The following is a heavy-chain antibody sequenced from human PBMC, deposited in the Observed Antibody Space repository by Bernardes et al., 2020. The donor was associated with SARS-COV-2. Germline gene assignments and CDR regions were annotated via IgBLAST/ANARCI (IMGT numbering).Heavy chain of an antibody. J-gene: IGHJ4*02. CDR1: GFTFSGYA. Sequence: GGSLRLSCSASGFTFSGYAMHWVRQAPGKGLEYVSAISQNGATTYYADSVKGRFTISRDNSKNTMYLQVSSLRTEDTAVYYCVKEGYCSGGTCYYLDYWGQGTLVTVSS. D-gene: IGHD2-15*01. CDR2: ISQNGATT. V-gene: IGHV3-64D*06. CDR3: VKEGYCSGGTCYYLDY.